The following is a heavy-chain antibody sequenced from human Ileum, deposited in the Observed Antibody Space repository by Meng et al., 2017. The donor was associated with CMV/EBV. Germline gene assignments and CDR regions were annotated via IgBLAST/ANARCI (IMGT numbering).Heavy chain of an antibody. CDR2: ISGSGGNT. CDR1: GFPFSGYA. Sequence: CGVSGFPFSGYAMGWVRQAPGKGLEWISTISGSGGNTFYADSMKGRFTISRDNSKNTLYLQMNSLRADDTAVYYCARRSGSNWYYFGYWGQGSLVTVSS. V-gene: IGHV3-23*01. D-gene: IGHD6-13*01. J-gene: IGHJ4*02. CDR3: ARRSGSNWYYFGY.